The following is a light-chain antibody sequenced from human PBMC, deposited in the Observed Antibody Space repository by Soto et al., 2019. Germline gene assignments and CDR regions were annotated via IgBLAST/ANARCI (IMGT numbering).Light chain of an antibody. CDR1: SSDVGSYNL. J-gene: IGLJ2*01. CDR3: NSYGGTNNYVV. Sequence: QSALTQPASVSGSPGQSITISCTGTSSDVGSYNLVSWYRQHPGKAPQLIIYDVNKRPSGVPDRFSGSKSGNTASLTVSGLQAEDEADYFCNSYGGTNNYVVFGGGTKLTVL. CDR2: DVN. V-gene: IGLV2-8*01.